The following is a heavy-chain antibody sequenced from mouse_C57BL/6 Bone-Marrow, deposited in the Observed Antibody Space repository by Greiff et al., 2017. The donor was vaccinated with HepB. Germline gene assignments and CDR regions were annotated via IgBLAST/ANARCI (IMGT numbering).Heavy chain of an antibody. J-gene: IGHJ2*01. CDR2: IYPGSGST. V-gene: IGHV1-55*01. CDR3: ARAMVRTEYYFDY. CDR1: GYTFTSYW. D-gene: IGHD2-2*01. Sequence: QVQLMQPGAELVKPGASVKMSCKASGYTFTSYWITWVKQRPGQGLEWIGDIYPGSGSTNYNEKFKSKATLTVDTSSSTDYMQLSSLTSEDSAVYYCARAMVRTEYYFDYWGQGTTLTVSS.